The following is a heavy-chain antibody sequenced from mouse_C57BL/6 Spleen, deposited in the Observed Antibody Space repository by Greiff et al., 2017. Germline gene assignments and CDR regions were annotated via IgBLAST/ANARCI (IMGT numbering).Heavy chain of an antibody. CDR2: IYPGGGYT. CDR3: ARERDDYAMDY. CDR1: GYTFTNYW. V-gene: IGHV1-63*01. Sequence: QVQLQQSGAELVRPGTSVKMSCKASGYTFTNYWIGWAKQRPGHGLEWIGDIYPGGGYTNYNEKFKGKATLTADKSSSTAYMQFSSLTSEDSAIYYCARERDDYAMDYWGQGTSGTVSS. J-gene: IGHJ4*01. D-gene: IGHD3-3*01.